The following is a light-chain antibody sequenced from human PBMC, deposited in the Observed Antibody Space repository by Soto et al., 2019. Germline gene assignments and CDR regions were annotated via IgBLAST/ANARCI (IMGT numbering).Light chain of an antibody. CDR3: QQYNNWWT. CDR2: AAS. Sequence: EIVMTQSPATLSASPGERATLSCRASQSVNRNLAWYQQKPGQAPRLLIYAASTRATGIPARFSGSGSETEFTLTISSLQSEDFAIYYCQQYNNWWTFGQGTKVEI. V-gene: IGKV3-15*01. CDR1: QSVNRN. J-gene: IGKJ1*01.